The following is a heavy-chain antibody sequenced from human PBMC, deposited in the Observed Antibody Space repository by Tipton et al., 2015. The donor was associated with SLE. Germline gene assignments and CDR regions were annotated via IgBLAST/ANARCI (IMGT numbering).Heavy chain of an antibody. V-gene: IGHV1-18*01. D-gene: IGHD3-10*01. CDR1: GYSFNNYG. J-gene: IGHJ6*02. CDR3: ARDSDYFYAMDV. Sequence: QVQLVQSGAEVRKPGASVKVSCKASGYSFNNYGISWVRQAPGQGLEWMGWISAYNGNTNYAQKLQGRVTMTTDTFTSTAYMELRSLRSDDTAVYYCARDSDYFYAMDVWGQGTTVTVSS. CDR2: ISAYNGNT.